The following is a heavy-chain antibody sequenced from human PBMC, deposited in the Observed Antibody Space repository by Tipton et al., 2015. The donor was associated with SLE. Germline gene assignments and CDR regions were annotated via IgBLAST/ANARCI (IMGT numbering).Heavy chain of an antibody. Sequence: TLSLTCTVSDGSISSSDYYWGWIRQPPGKGREWIGSIFYSGSTYYSLSLKSRVTMSLDTSKKQFSLKLSSVTAADTAVYYCAGYSTGWYGEDYWGQGTLVSVSS. D-gene: IGHD6-19*01. CDR3: AGYSTGWYGEDY. V-gene: IGHV4-39*07. CDR2: IFYSGST. J-gene: IGHJ4*02. CDR1: DGSISSSDYY.